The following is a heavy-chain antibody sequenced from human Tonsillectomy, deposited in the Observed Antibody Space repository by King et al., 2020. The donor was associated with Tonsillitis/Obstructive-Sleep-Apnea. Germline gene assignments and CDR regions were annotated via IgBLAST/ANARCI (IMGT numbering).Heavy chain of an antibody. CDR1: GFTFSKYV. V-gene: IGHV3-23*04. CDR2: VSGSGAPA. CDR3: ASGGGAYGDYDWYFDL. J-gene: IGHJ2*01. Sequence: VQLVESGGGLVQPGGSLRLSCAASGFTFSKYVMSWVRQAPGKGLEWVAGVSGSGAPAKYADSARGRVTISRDNSNNMLYLQMSSLRAEDTAVYHCASGGGAYGDYDWYFDLWGRGTLVTVSS. D-gene: IGHD4-17*01.